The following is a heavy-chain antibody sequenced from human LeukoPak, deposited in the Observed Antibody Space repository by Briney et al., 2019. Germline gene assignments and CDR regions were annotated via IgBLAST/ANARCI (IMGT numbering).Heavy chain of an antibody. V-gene: IGHV4-39*07. D-gene: IGHD3-10*02. CDR1: GGSISSSSYY. CDR3: AGELGIFGIDP. Sequence: SETLSLTCTVSGGSISSSSYYWGWIRQPPGKGLEWIGSIYYSGSTYYNPSLKSRVTISVDTSKNQFSLKLSSVTAADTAVYYCAGELGIFGIDPWGQGTLVTVSS. CDR2: IYYSGST. J-gene: IGHJ5*02.